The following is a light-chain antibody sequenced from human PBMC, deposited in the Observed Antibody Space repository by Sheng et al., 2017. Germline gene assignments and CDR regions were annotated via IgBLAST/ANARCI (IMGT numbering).Light chain of an antibody. CDR3: QQYEDLPPFR. J-gene: IGKJ3*01. Sequence: AIRMTQSPSSLSASTGDRVTITCRASQGISSYLAWYQQKPGKAPKLLIYAASTLQSGVPSRFSGSGSGTDFRLVISSLQPEDFATYYCQQYEDLPPFRFGPGTKVDFK. CDR1: QGISSY. CDR2: AAS. V-gene: IGKV1-8*01.